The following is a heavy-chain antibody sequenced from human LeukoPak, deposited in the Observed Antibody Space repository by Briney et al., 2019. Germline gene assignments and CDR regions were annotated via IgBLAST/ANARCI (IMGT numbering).Heavy chain of an antibody. CDR3: STMIVHGQFDY. V-gene: IGHV4-59*08. CDR1: GGAISSYY. D-gene: IGHD3-22*01. CDR2: IYYSGST. J-gene: IGHJ4*02. Sequence: PSETLSLTCTVSGGAISSYYWSWIRQPPGKGLEWIGYIYYSGSTNYNPSLKSRVTISVDTSKNQFSLKLSSVTAAVTAVYYCSTMIVHGQFDYWGQGTLVTVSS.